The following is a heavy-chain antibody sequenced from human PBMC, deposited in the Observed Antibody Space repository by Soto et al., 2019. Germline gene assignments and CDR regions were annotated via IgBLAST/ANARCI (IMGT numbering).Heavy chain of an antibody. CDR1: GFTFTDYV. CDR3: VKDLPLTDDSSGYLPLPNDAFDI. Sequence: EVQLLESGGGLVQPGGSLRLSCTASGFTFTDYVMSWVRQAPGKGLEWVSGIRGSGNFPFYADSVKGRFTISRDNSKNTLYLQMNSLRADDTAVYFCVKDLPLTDDSSGYLPLPNDAFDIWGQGTMVTVSS. D-gene: IGHD3-22*01. V-gene: IGHV3-23*01. CDR2: IRGSGNFP. J-gene: IGHJ3*02.